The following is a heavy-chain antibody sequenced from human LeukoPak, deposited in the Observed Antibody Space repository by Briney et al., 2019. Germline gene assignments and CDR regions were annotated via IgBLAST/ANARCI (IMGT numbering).Heavy chain of an antibody. D-gene: IGHD3-10*01. CDR3: ARDVMVRGFLYYYYYLDV. J-gene: IGHJ6*03. CDR2: IYYSGST. V-gene: IGHV4-59*01. Sequence: KPSETPSLTSTLPGGSTSSYYSSWLRQPPGKGLEWIGYIYYSGSTNYNPSFKSRVTISVDTSKNQFSLKLSSVTPADTAVYYCARDVMVRGFLYYYYYLDVWGKGTTVTVSS. CDR1: GGSTSSYY.